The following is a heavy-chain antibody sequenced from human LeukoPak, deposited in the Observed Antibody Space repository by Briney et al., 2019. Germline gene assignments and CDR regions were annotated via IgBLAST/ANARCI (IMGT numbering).Heavy chain of an antibody. V-gene: IGHV3-21*01. CDR1: GFTFSSYS. J-gene: IGHJ4*02. D-gene: IGHD3-9*01. CDR2: ISSSSSYI. CDR3: ARLGTGYSDY. Sequence: GGSLRLPCVASGFTFSSYSMNWVRQAPGKGLEWVSSISSSSSYIYYADSVKGRFTISRDNAKNSLYLQMNSLRAEDTAVYYCARLGTGYSDYWGQGTLVTVSS.